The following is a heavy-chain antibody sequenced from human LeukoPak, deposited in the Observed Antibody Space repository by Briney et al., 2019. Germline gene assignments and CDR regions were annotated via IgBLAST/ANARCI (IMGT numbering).Heavy chain of an antibody. V-gene: IGHV3-7*01. J-gene: IGHJ4*02. CDR2: IKQDGSEK. D-gene: IGHD3-22*01. CDR3: ARVAHTPMIVVAQEIDY. CDR1: GFTFSSYW. Sequence: GGSLRLSCAASGFTFSSYWMSWVRQAPGKGLEWVANIKQDGSEKYYVDSVKGRFTISRDNAKNSLYLQMNSLRAEDTAVYYCARVAHTPMIVVAQEIDYWGQGTLATVSS.